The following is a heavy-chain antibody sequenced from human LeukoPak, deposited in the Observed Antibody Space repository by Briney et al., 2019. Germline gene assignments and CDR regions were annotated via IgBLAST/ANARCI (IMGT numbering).Heavy chain of an antibody. CDR1: GYTFTNYD. V-gene: IGHV1-8*02. CDR3: ARVGCSGGSCHSGWFDP. CDR2: MNPNSGNT. D-gene: IGHD2-15*01. J-gene: IGHJ5*02. Sequence: ASVKVSCKASGYTFTNYDINWVRQATGQGLEWMGWMNPNSGNTGYAQKFQGRVTMTRNTSISTAYMELSSLRSEDTAVYYCARVGCSGGSCHSGWFDPWGQGTLVTVPS.